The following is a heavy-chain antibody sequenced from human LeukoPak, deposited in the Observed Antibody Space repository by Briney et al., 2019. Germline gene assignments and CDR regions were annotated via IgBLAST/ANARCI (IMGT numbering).Heavy chain of an antibody. CDR3: AELGITMIGGV. V-gene: IGHV3-48*03. Sequence: GGSLRLSCAASGFAFSSYEMNWVRQAPGKGLEWVSYISSSDSIIYHADSVKGRFTISRDNAKNSLYLQMNSLRAEDTAVYYCAELGITMIGGVWGKGTTVTISS. J-gene: IGHJ6*04. CDR1: GFAFSSYE. CDR2: ISSSDSII. D-gene: IGHD3-10*02.